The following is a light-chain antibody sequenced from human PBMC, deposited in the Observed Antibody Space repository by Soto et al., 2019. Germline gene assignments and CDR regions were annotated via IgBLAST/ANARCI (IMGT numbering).Light chain of an antibody. J-gene: IGKJ2*01. CDR1: QSVSSN. Sequence: EIVMTQSPATLSVSPGERATLSCRASQSVSSNLAWYQQKPGQAPRLLMYGASTRATGIPARFSGSGSGTAFTLTISSVQSEDFAVYFCQQYYNWPPYTFGQGTNLEIK. V-gene: IGKV3-15*01. CDR2: GAS. CDR3: QQYYNWPPYT.